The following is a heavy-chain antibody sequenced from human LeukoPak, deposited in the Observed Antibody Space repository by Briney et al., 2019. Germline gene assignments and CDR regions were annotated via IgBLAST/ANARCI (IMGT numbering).Heavy chain of an antibody. CDR1: GFTFSSYM. V-gene: IGHV3-21*01. CDR3: VKDWGGIQHDI. D-gene: IGHD3-16*01. CDR2: INSGSTYT. J-gene: IGHJ3*02. Sequence: GGSLRLSCAASGFTFSSYMMNWVRQAPGQGLGWVSSINSGSTYTYYTESVKGGFTVSRDNAKNSLFLYMNSLRAEDTAICYCVKDWGGIQHDIWGQGTMVTVSS.